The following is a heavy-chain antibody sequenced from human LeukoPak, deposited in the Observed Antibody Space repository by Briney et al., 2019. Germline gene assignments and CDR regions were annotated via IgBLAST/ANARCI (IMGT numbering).Heavy chain of an antibody. J-gene: IGHJ5*01. CDR3: ARLVGASWFDS. D-gene: IGHD1-26*01. Sequence: SQTLSLTCAISGDSVSTNSATWTWLRQSPSRGLEWLGRTYYRSKWNNDYAVSMKSRITINPDTSKNQFSMQLNSVTPEDTAVYYCARLVGASWFDSWGQGTLVTVSS. V-gene: IGHV6-1*01. CDR2: TYYRSKWNN. CDR1: GDSVSTNSAT.